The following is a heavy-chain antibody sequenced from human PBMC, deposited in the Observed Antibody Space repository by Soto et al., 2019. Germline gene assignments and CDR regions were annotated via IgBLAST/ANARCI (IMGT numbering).Heavy chain of an antibody. D-gene: IGHD3-9*01. CDR2: IYSGGST. CDR1: GFTVSSNY. CDR3: ARESIRYFDWLTHPGMDV. J-gene: IGHJ6*02. Sequence: PGGSLRLSCAASGFTVSSNYMSWVRQAPGKGLEWVSVIYSGGSTYYADSVKGRFTISRHNSKNTLYLQMNSLRAEDTAVYYCARESIRYFDWLTHPGMDVWGQGTTVTVSS. V-gene: IGHV3-53*04.